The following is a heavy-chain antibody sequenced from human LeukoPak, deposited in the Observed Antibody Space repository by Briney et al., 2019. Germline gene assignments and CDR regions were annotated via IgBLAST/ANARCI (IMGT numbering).Heavy chain of an antibody. CDR1: GYSISSGYQ. J-gene: IGHJ5*02. CDR2: IYHSGSA. D-gene: IGHD2-2*01. Sequence: SETLSLTCAVSGYSISSGYQWAWIRQSPGKGLEWIGSIYHSGSAHYNPSLKSRVTISVETAKNQFSLKMYSVTAADTAVYYCARDPRWLTPDCTSTSCYENYFDPWGQGTLVTVSS. CDR3: ARDPRWLTPDCTSTSCYENYFDP. V-gene: IGHV4-38-2*02.